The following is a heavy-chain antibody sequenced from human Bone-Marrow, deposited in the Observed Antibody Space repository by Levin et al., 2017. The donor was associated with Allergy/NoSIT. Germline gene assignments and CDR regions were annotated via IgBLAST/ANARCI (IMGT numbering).Heavy chain of an antibody. CDR3: ARGDAFALGDMTIYSNYFNMDV. CDR2: ISYDGTNK. CDR1: GITFSSYA. D-gene: IGHD3-16*01. V-gene: IGHV3-30-3*01. Sequence: GESLKISCAASGITFSSYAMHWVRQAPGKGLEWVAVISYDGTNKYYADSVKDRSTISRDDSKSTLYLQLNSLKTEDTAVYYCARGDAFALGDMTIYSNYFNMDVWGQGTTVTVSS. J-gene: IGHJ6*02.